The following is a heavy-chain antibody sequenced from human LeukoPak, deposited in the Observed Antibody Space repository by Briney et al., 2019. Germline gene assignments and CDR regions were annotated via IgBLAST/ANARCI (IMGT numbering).Heavy chain of an antibody. CDR2: IYHSGST. CDR3: AREPGIAAAVGAFDI. CDR1: GYSISSGYY. Sequence: SETLSLTCTVSGYSISSGYYWGWIRQPPGKGLEWIGSIYHSGSTYYNPSLKSRVTISVDTSKNQFSLKLSSVTAADTAVYYCAREPGIAAAVGAFDIWGQGTMVTVSS. V-gene: IGHV4-38-2*02. J-gene: IGHJ3*02. D-gene: IGHD6-13*01.